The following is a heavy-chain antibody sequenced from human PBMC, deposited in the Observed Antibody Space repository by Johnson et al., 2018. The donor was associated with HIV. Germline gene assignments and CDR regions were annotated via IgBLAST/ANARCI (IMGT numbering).Heavy chain of an antibody. CDR1: GFTFSSYA. CDR2: ISYDGSNK. V-gene: IGHV3-30*04. J-gene: IGHJ3*02. Sequence: QLVESGGGVVQPGRSLRLSCAASGFTFSSYAMHWVRQAPGKGLEWVAVISYDGSNKYYADSVKGRFTISRDNSKNTLYLQMNSLRAEDTAVYYCARRGPLSSSPGDAFDIWGQGTMVTVSS. D-gene: IGHD6-6*01. CDR3: ARRGPLSSSPGDAFDI.